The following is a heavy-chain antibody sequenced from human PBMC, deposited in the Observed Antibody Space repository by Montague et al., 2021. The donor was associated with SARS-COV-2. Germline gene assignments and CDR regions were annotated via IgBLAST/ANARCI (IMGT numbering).Heavy chain of an antibody. V-gene: IGHV4-39*01. J-gene: IGHJ5*02. Sequence: SEILSLTCTVSGSSISSSSCYWVWLPQPQGQELEWIRSICCSRSTYSTPSLKSRVTISVYTSKNQLSLKLSSVTATATAVYYCARTEIKLWSRCWFDPWGQGTLVTVSA. D-gene: IGHD5-18*01. CDR3: ARTEIKLWSRCWFDP. CDR2: ICCSRST. CDR1: GSSISSSSCY.